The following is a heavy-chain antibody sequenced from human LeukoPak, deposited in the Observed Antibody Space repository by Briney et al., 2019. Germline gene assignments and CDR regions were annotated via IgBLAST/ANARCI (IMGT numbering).Heavy chain of an antibody. J-gene: IGHJ4*02. CDR2: IYTDGST. CDR3: ARDHNEYDFLSDAYLGYFDY. D-gene: IGHD3-3*01. CDR1: GGSISSYY. V-gene: IGHV4-4*07. Sequence: SETLSLTCTVSGGSISSYYWGWIRQPAGKGLEWLGRIYTDGSTNYNPSLRRRISMSVDLSANRFTLRLSSVTAADTAIYYCARDHNEYDFLSDAYLGYFDYWGQGALVTVSS.